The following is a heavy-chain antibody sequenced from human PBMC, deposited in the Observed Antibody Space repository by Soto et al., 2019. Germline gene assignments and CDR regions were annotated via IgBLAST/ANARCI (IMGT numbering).Heavy chain of an antibody. V-gene: IGHV1-69*13. CDR2: IIPKLGSA. Sequence: SVKVSCKASGGGNLRDYRTTWVRRAPGQGLEWMGGIIPKLGSANYAQNFQGRVTVTADESTNTVYMELRSLRSDDTAVYYCARDYSSQAGYSDYWGQGTLVTVSS. CDR3: ARDYSSQAGYSDY. J-gene: IGHJ4*02. CDR1: GGGNLRDYR. D-gene: IGHD2-15*01.